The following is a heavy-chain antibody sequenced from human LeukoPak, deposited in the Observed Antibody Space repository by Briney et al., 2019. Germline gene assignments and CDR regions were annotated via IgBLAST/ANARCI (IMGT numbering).Heavy chain of an antibody. J-gene: IGHJ4*02. D-gene: IGHD5-18*01. CDR1: GFTFSSYG. CDR3: AKVGWTRIQLWPGAFDY. Sequence: PGGSLRLSCAASGFTFSSYGMHWVRQAPGKGLEWVAVISYDGSNKYYADSVKGRFTISRDNSKNTLYLQMNSLRAEDTAVYYCAKVGWTRIQLWPGAFDYWGQGTLVTVSS. CDR2: ISYDGSNK. V-gene: IGHV3-30*18.